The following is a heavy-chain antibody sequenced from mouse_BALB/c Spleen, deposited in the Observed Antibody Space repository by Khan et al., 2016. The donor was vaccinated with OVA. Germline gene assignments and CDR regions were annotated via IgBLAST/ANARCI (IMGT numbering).Heavy chain of an antibody. D-gene: IGHD2-4*01. CDR1: GFSLTSYG. J-gene: IGHJ3*01. Sequence: VQLKESGPGLVQPSQSLSITCTVSGFSLTSYGVHWVRQSPGKGLEWLGVIWSGGSTDYNAAFISRLRIGKDNSKSQVFFKMNSLQANDTAIYYCARNYDYDEGLAYWGQGTLVTVSA. CDR2: IWSGGST. V-gene: IGHV2-2*02. CDR3: ARNYDYDEGLAY.